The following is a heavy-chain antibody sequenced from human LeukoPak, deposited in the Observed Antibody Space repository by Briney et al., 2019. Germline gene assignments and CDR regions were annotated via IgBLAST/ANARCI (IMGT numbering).Heavy chain of an antibody. D-gene: IGHD2-2*01. V-gene: IGHV3-23*01. Sequence: PGGSLRLSCAASGFTFSSYAMSWVRQAPGKGLEWVSAISGSGGSTYYADSVKGRFTISRDNSKNTLYLQMNSLRAEDTAVYYCADSPYCSSTSCYAPFDYWGQGTLVTVSS. J-gene: IGHJ4*02. CDR3: ADSPYCSSTSCYAPFDY. CDR2: ISGSGGST. CDR1: GFTFSSYA.